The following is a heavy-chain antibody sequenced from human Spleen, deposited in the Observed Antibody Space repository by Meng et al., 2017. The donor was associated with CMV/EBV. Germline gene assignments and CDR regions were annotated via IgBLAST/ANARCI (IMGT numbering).Heavy chain of an antibody. CDR2: ISSSSNYI. D-gene: IGHD2-2*02. Sequence: GESLKISCAASGFTFSSYSMNWVRQAPGKGLEWVSSISSSSNYINYADSVKGRFTISRDNARNSVYLQMNSLRAGDTAVYYCVRGSSRFCTSTSCYNLDYWGQGTLVTVSS. V-gene: IGHV3-21*01. J-gene: IGHJ4*02. CDR3: VRGSSRFCTSTSCYNLDY. CDR1: GFTFSSYS.